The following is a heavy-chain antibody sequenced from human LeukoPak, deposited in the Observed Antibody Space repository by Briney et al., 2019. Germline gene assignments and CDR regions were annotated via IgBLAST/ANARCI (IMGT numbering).Heavy chain of an antibody. Sequence: SETLSLTCSVSGGSLSSYYWIWTRQPPGKGLEYIGYIFYSGQTNYNPSLKNRVTISVDTSKNEFSLNLSSVTAADTAVYYCAREYPKGGSYRFDPWGQGTLVTVSS. CDR1: GGSLSSYY. CDR2: IFYSGQT. J-gene: IGHJ5*02. D-gene: IGHD1-26*01. CDR3: AREYPKGGSYRFDP. V-gene: IGHV4-59*12.